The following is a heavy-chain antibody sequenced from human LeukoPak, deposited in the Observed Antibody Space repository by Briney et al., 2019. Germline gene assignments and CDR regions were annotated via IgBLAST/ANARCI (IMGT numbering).Heavy chain of an antibody. V-gene: IGHV3-23*01. CDR2: ISGSGGST. J-gene: IGHJ4*02. D-gene: IGHD3-22*01. CDR3: ALYYDSRGNTYHLHY. Sequence: PGGSLRLSCAASGFTFSTYAMSWVRQAPGKGPEWVSLISGSGGSTYYADSVKGRCTISRDTSNTTLYLQMNSLRAEDTAVYYCALYYDSRGNTYHLHYWGQGTLVTVSS. CDR1: GFTFSTYA.